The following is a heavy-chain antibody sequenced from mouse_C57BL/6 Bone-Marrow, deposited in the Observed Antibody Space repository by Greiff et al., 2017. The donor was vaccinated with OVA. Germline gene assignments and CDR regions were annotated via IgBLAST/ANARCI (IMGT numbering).Heavy chain of an antibody. D-gene: IGHD1-1*01. Sequence: QVQLQQPGAELVKPGASVKLSCKASGYTFTSYWMHWVKQRPGRGLEWIGRIDPNSGGTKYNEKFKSKATLTVDKPSSTAYMQLSSLTSEDSAVYYCARRSDYGSSLYAFYAMDYWGQGTSVTVSS. J-gene: IGHJ4*01. CDR2: IDPNSGGT. CDR1: GYTFTSYW. CDR3: ARRSDYGSSLYAFYAMDY. V-gene: IGHV1-72*01.